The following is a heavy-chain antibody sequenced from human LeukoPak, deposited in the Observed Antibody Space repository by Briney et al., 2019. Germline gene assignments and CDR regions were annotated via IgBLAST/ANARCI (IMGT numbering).Heavy chain of an antibody. CDR1: GGSISSYY. D-gene: IGHD6-19*01. CDR2: IYYSGST. Sequence: KPSETLFLTCTVSGGSISSYYWSWIRQPPGKGLEWIGYIYYSGSTNYNPSLKSRVTISVDTSKNQFSLKLSSVTAADTAVYYCARHEKQWLAIDYWGQGTLVTVSS. CDR3: ARHEKQWLAIDY. V-gene: IGHV4-59*08. J-gene: IGHJ4*02.